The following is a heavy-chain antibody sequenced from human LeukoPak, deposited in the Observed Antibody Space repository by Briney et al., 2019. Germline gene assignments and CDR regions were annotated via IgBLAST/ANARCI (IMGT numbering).Heavy chain of an antibody. CDR2: ISNSWST. CDR1: GDSISSSPYY. V-gene: IGHV4-39*07. Sequence: PSETLSLTCTVSGDSISSSPYYWGWIRQPPGKGLEWIGSISNSWSTYYNTSLRSRLTISVDTSKNQFSLKLSSVTAADTAVYYCARGRKSSIAARRGFDYWGQGTLVTVSS. D-gene: IGHD6-6*01. CDR3: ARGRKSSIAARRGFDY. J-gene: IGHJ4*02.